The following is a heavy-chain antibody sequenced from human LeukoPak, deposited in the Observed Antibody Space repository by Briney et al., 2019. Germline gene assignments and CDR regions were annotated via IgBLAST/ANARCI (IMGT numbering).Heavy chain of an antibody. CDR3: AKLVFRRVTGLDAFDI. CDR1: GFTSDDYA. CDR2: ISGDGGST. D-gene: IGHD1-14*01. V-gene: IGHV3-43*02. J-gene: IGHJ3*02. Sequence: GSLRLSCAAAGFTSDDYAMHCFRQAPGKGLEWVSLISGDGGSTYYADSVKGRFTISRDNRKNSLYLQMNSLRTEDTALYYCAKLVFRRVTGLDAFDIWGQGTMVTVSS.